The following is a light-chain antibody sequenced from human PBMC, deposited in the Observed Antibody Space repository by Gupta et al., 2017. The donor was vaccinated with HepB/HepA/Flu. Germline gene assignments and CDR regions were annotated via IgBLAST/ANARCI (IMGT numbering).Light chain of an antibody. CDR1: KLGDKY. CDR3: QVWDSSTVV. CDR2: QDT. V-gene: IGLV3-1*01. J-gene: IGLJ2*01. Sequence: SYELTQPPSVSVSPGQTASITCSGDKLGDKYACWYQQKPGQSPVLGIYQDTKRPSGIPERFSGSNSGNTATLTISGTQTTDEADYYCQVWDSSTVVFGGGTKLTVL.